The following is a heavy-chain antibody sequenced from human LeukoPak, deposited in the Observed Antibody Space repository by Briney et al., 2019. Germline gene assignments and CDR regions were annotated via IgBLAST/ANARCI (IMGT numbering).Heavy chain of an antibody. J-gene: IGHJ4*02. D-gene: IGHD3-10*01. CDR2: ISFNSGSI. V-gene: IGHV3-9*01. CDR1: GFTFDDYA. CDR3: AREGESYPDLDY. Sequence: GGSLRLSCAASGFTFDDYAIHWVRQAPGKGLEWVSGISFNSGSIGYADSVKGRFTISRDNAKNSLYLQMNSLRAEDTAVYYCAREGESYPDLDYWGQGTLVTVSS.